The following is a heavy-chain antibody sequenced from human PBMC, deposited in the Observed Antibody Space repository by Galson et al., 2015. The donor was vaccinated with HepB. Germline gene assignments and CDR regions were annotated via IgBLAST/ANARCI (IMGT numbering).Heavy chain of an antibody. CDR2: IYPTGDT. Sequence: SETLSLTCHVSGGSMSGYYWSWIRLVAGPRLEWIGRIYPTGDTNYNSSLRGRVTMSVDTSKQQVSLTLTSVITADTGVYYCAGGPSPVVASKNWFDSWGQGSRVTVSS. D-gene: IGHD2-21*01. CDR3: AGGPSPVVASKNWFDS. CDR1: GGSMSGYY. J-gene: IGHJ5*01. V-gene: IGHV4-4*07.